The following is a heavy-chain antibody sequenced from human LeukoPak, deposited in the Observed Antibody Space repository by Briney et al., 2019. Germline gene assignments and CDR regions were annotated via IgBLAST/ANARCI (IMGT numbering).Heavy chain of an antibody. Sequence: TSETLSLTCTVSGGSVSSGSYYWSWIRQPPGKGLEWIGYIYYSGSTNYNPSLKSRVTISVDTSKNQFSLKLSSVTAADTAVYYCARVRDIAVAGTPRGYGMDVWGQGTTVTVSS. V-gene: IGHV4-61*01. CDR2: IYYSGST. CDR3: ARVRDIAVAGTPRGYGMDV. CDR1: GGSVSSGSYY. D-gene: IGHD6-19*01. J-gene: IGHJ6*02.